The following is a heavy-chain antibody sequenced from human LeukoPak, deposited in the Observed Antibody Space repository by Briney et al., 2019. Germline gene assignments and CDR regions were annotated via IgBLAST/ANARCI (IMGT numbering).Heavy chain of an antibody. CDR3: ARHSGGWYKVE. CDR1: GGSISSYY. CDR2: IYYSGST. J-gene: IGHJ4*02. D-gene: IGHD6-19*01. Sequence: PSETLSLTCTVSGGSISSYYWSWIRQPPGKGLEWIGYIYYSGSTNYNPSLKSRVTISVDTSKNQFSLKLSSVTAADTAVYYCARHSGGWYKVEWGQGTLVTVSS. V-gene: IGHV4-59*08.